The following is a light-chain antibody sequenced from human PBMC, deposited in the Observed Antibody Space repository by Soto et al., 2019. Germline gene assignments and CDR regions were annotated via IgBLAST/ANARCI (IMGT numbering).Light chain of an antibody. CDR2: GAS. J-gene: IGKJ4*01. CDR1: QSIRSN. CDR3: QQYNSWPLT. V-gene: IGKV3D-15*01. Sequence: EIVMTQSPATLSVSPGERVTLSCRASQSIRSNLAWYQQQPGQTPRLLIYGASTRATDIPARFSGSGSGTEFTLTVSSLQSEDFAVYYCQQYNSWPLTFSGGTKVAIK.